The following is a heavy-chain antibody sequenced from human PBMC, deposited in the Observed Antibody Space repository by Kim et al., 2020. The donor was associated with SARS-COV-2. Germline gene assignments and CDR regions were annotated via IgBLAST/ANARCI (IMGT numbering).Heavy chain of an antibody. CDR2: IRADSSTI. V-gene: IGHV3-48*02. CDR1: GFAFSSYN. Sequence: GGSLRLSCEASGFAFSSYNMDWVRQAPGRGLEWVAYIRADSSTIYYADSVKGRFTISRDNAKNSLYLQTNSLRDEDTALYYCVRDGMATGNLDRWGQGTLVTVSS. D-gene: IGHD6-13*01. J-gene: IGHJ5*02. CDR3: VRDGMATGNLDR.